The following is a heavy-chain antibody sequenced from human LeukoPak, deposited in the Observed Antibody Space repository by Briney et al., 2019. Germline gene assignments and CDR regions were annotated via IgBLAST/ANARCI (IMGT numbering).Heavy chain of an antibody. CDR1: GFTFSDAW. CDR2: ISGSGGST. V-gene: IGHV3-23*01. D-gene: IGHD3-10*01. Sequence: GGSLRLSCAASGFTFSDAWMSWVRQAPGKGLEWVSAISGSGGSTYYADSVKGRFTISRDNSKNTLYLQMNSLRAEDTAVYYCAKVIYYYGSGSYYPDYWGQGTLVTVSS. J-gene: IGHJ4*02. CDR3: AKVIYYYGSGSYYPDY.